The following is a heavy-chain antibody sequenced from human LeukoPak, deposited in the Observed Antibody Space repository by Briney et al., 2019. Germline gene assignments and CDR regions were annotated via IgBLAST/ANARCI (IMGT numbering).Heavy chain of an antibody. J-gene: IGHJ4*02. Sequence: PGGSLRLSCVASGFTFSSYSMNRVRQAPGKGLEWVSYISSGGAIYYADSVKGRFTISRDNAKNSLFLQMNSLRDEDTAVYYCVRDPDALDYWGQGTLVTVSS. V-gene: IGHV3-48*02. CDR1: GFTFSSYS. CDR3: VRDPDALDY. D-gene: IGHD2-2*01. CDR2: ISSGGAI.